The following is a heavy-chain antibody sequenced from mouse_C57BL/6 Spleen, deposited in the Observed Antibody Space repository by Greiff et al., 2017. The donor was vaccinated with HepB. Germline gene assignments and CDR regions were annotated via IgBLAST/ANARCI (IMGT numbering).Heavy chain of an antibody. D-gene: IGHD2-12*01. V-gene: IGHV5-9-1*02. CDR3: TREGYYSSFAY. CDR2: ISSGGDYI. Sequence: EVHLVESGEGLVKPGGSLKLSCAASGFTFSSYAMSWVRQTPEKRLEWVAYISSGGDYIYYADTVKGRFTISRDNARNTLYLQMSSLKSEDTAMYYCTREGYYSSFAYWGQGTLVTVSA. J-gene: IGHJ3*01. CDR1: GFTFSSYA.